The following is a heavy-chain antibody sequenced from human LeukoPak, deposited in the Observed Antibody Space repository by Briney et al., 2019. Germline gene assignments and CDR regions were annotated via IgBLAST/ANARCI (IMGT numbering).Heavy chain of an antibody. CDR3: ARVNLEVATIHTVAFDI. J-gene: IGHJ3*02. V-gene: IGHV4-34*01. CDR1: GGSFSGYY. CDR2: INHSGST. D-gene: IGHD5-24*01. Sequence: SETLSLTCAVYGGSFSGYYWSWIRQPPGKGLEWIGEINHSGSTNYNPSLKSRVTISVDTSKNQFSLKLSSVTAADTAVYYCARVNLEVATIHTVAFDIWGQGTMVTVSS.